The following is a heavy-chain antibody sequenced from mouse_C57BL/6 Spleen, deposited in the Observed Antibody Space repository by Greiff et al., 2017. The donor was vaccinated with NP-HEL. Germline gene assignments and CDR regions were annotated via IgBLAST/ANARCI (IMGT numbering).Heavy chain of an antibody. CDR3: ARSYYGSSHTYAMDY. D-gene: IGHD1-1*01. V-gene: IGHV7-3*01. J-gene: IGHJ4*01. CDR2: IRNKANGYTT. Sequence: EVKLVESGGGLVQPGGSLSLSCAASGFTFTDYYMSWVRQPPGKALEWLGFIRNKANGYTTEYSASVKGRFTISRDNSQSILYLQMNALGAEDSATYYCARSYYGSSHTYAMDYWGQGTSVTVSS. CDR1: GFTFTDYY.